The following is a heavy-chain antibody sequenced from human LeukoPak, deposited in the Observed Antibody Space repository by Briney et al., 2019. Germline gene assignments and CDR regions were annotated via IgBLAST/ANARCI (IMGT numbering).Heavy chain of an antibody. CDR1: GFTFSNYW. J-gene: IGHJ5*02. V-gene: IGHV3-74*01. D-gene: IGHD3-22*01. CDR2: INSDGINT. CDR3: ARDLGQYYDTSDNWFDP. Sequence: GGSLRLSCAASGFTFSNYWMHWVRQAPGKGLVWVSRINSDGINTSYADSVKGRFTISRDNAKNTLNLQMNSLRAEDTAAYYCARDLGQYYDTSDNWFDPWGQGTLVTVSS.